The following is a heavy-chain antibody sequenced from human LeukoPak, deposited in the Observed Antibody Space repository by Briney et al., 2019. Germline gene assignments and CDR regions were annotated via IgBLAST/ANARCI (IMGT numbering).Heavy chain of an antibody. V-gene: IGHV3-9*01. CDR2: ISWNSGSI. J-gene: IGHJ4*02. CDR3: AKEHQAPRRDFDY. Sequence: GGSLRLSCAASGFTFYDYAMHWVRQAPGKGLEWVSGISWNSGSIGYADSVKGRFTISRDNAKNSLYLQMNSLRAEDTALYYCAKEHQAPRRDFDYWGQGTLVTVSS. CDR1: GFTFYDYA.